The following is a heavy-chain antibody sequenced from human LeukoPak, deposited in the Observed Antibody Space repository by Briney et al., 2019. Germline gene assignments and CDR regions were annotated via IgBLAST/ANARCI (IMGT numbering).Heavy chain of an antibody. CDR1: GGSISSGDYY. V-gene: IGHV4-30-4*01. Sequence: SETLSLTCTVSGGSISSGDYYWSWIRQPPGKGLEWIGYIYYSGSTYYNPSLKSRVTISVDTSKNQFSLKLSSVTAADTAVYYCAREVYDSSGYYLNWFDPWGQGTLVTVSS. J-gene: IGHJ5*02. CDR2: IYYSGST. D-gene: IGHD3-22*01. CDR3: AREVYDSSGYYLNWFDP.